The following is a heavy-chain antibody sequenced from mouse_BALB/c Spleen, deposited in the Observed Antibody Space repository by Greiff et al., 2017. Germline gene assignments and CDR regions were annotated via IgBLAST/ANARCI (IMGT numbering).Heavy chain of an antibody. CDR2: ILPGSGST. Sequence: QVQLQQSGAELMKPGASVKISCKATGYTFSSYWIEWVKQRPGHGLEWIGEILPGSGSTNYNEKFKGKATFTADTSSNTAYMQLSSLTSEDSAVYYCARRWNGYDVRFAYWGQGTLVTVSA. J-gene: IGHJ3*01. D-gene: IGHD2-2*01. CDR3: ARRWNGYDVRFAY. V-gene: IGHV1-9*01. CDR1: GYTFSSYW.